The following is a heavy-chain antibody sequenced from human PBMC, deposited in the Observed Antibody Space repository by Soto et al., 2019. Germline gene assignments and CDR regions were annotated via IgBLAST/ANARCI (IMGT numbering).Heavy chain of an antibody. CDR3: ARDSLVRRGGSKLRFLEWLLLASLDY. V-gene: IGHV3-30-3*01. D-gene: IGHD3-3*01. J-gene: IGHJ4*02. CDR1: GFTFSSYA. Sequence: QVQLVESGGGVVQPGRSLRLSCAASGFTFSSYAMHWVRQAPGKGLEWVAVISYDGSNKYYADSVKGRFTISRDNSKNTLYLQMNSLRAEDTAVYYCARDSLVRRGGSKLRFLEWLLLASLDYWGQGTLVTVSS. CDR2: ISYDGSNK.